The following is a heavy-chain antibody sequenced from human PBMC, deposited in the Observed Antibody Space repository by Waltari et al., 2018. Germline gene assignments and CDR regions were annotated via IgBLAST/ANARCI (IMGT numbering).Heavy chain of an antibody. J-gene: IGHJ2*01. V-gene: IGHV4-39*01. CDR3: ARHPAMTIMLWYFDL. CDR2: IYYSGRT. CDR1: GGSISSSSYY. Sequence: QLQLQESGPGLVKPSETLSLTCTVSGGSISSSSYYWGGIRQPPGKGLEWIGSIYYSGRTYYNPSRNSRVTISVDTSKNQFSLKLSSVTAADTAVYYCARHPAMTIMLWYFDLWGRGTLVTVSS. D-gene: IGHD2-8*01.